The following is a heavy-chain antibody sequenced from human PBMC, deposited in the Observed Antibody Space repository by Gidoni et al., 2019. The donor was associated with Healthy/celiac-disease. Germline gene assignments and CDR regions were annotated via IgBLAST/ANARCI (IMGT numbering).Heavy chain of an antibody. CDR1: GGPISSGGYY. CDR3: ARESYYDFWSVPDV. CDR2: IYYSGST. J-gene: IGHJ6*02. D-gene: IGHD3-3*01. Sequence: QVQLQESGPGLVKPSQTLSLPCTVSGGPISSGGYYWSWIRQHPGKGLEWIGYIYYSGSTYYNPSLKSRVTISVDTSKNQFSLKLSSVTAADTAVYYCARESYYDFWSVPDVWGQGTTVTVSS. V-gene: IGHV4-31*03.